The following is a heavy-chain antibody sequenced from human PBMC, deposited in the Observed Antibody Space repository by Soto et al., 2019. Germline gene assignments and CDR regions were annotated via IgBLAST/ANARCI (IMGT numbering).Heavy chain of an antibody. CDR2: IYYSGST. CDR1: GGSISSSSYY. Sequence: SETLSLTCTVSGGSISSSSYYWGWIRQPPGKGLEWIGSIYYSGSTYYNPSLKSRVTISVDTSKNQFSLKLSSVTAADTAVYYCASYCSGPSCYLVFNYWGQGTLVTVSS. CDR3: ASYCSGPSCYLVFNY. J-gene: IGHJ4*02. V-gene: IGHV4-39*01. D-gene: IGHD2-2*01.